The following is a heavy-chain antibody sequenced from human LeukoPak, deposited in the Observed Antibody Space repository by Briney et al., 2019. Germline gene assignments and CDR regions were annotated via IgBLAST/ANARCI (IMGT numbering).Heavy chain of an antibody. CDR3: ARGYCSSTSCSGVGYMDV. Sequence: SETLSLTCTVSGGSISSSSYHWGWVRQPPGKGLEWIGSISYSGSTYYNTSLKSRFTVSVDTSKNQFSLKLSSVTAADRAVYYCARGYCSSTSCSGVGYMDVWGKGTTVTVSS. CDR2: ISYSGST. D-gene: IGHD2-2*01. CDR1: GGSISSSSYH. V-gene: IGHV4-39*01. J-gene: IGHJ6*03.